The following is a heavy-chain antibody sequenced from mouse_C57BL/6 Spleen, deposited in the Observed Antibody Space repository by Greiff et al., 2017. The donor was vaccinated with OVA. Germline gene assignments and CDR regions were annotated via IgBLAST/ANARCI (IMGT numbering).Heavy chain of an antibody. CDR3: ASGRGAYGYDGAWFAY. J-gene: IGHJ3*01. Sequence: QVQLQQPGAELVKPGASVKMSCKASGYTFTSYWITWVKQRPGQGLEWIGDIYPGSGSTNYNEKFKSKATLTVDTSSSTAYIQLSSVTSEDSAVYYCASGRGAYGYDGAWFAYWGQGTLVTVSA. CDR1: GYTFTSYW. D-gene: IGHD2-2*01. CDR2: IYPGSGST. V-gene: IGHV1-55*01.